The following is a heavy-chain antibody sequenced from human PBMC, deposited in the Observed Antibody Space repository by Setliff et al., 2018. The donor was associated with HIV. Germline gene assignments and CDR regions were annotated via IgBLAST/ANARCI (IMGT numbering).Heavy chain of an antibody. Sequence: SETLSLTCTVSGGSISSGPYYWGGIRQPPGKGLEWIGNIYYDGSTYYNPSLKSRVIISLDTSKNQLSLMLSSMNAADTAVYYCARHAALLKRYYYYYLDVWGRGTTVTVSS. D-gene: IGHD5-18*01. V-gene: IGHV4-39*07. CDR3: ARHAALLKRYYYYYLDV. CDR2: IYYDGST. J-gene: IGHJ6*03. CDR1: GGSISSGPYY.